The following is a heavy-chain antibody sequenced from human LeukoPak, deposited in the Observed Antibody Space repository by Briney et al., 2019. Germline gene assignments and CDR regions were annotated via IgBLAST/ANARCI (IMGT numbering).Heavy chain of an antibody. CDR1: NDSFSRYY. Sequence: SETLSLTCTVSNDSFSRYYWSWIRQPPGKGLEWIGHIFGRGNTNYSPSLKSRVTISLDTSKNQFSLRLNSVTAADTAIFYCARRPHNWGFDYWGQGILVTVSS. V-gene: IGHV4-59*08. CDR2: IFGRGNT. J-gene: IGHJ4*02. CDR3: ARRPHNWGFDY. D-gene: IGHD7-27*01.